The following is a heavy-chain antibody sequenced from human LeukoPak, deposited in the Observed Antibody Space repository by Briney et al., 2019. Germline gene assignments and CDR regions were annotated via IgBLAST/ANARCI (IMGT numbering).Heavy chain of an antibody. CDR2: MNPNSGNT. D-gene: IGHD3-10*01. CDR3: ARAIRFEGQIDY. V-gene: IGHV1-8*03. J-gene: IGHJ4*02. CDR1: GYTFTSYD. Sequence: ASVKVSCKASGYTFTSYDINWVRQATGQGLEWMGWMNPNSGNTGYAQKFQGRVTITRNTSISTAYMELSSLRSEDTAVYYCARAIRFEGQIDYWGQGTLVTVSS.